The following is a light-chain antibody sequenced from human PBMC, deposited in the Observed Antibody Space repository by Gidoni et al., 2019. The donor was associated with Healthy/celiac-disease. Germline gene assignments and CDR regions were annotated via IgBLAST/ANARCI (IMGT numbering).Light chain of an antibody. Sequence: DIQMTQSPSTLSASVGDRVTITCRASQSISSWLAWYQQNPGKAPKLLIYDASSLESGVPSRFSGSGSGTEFTLTSSSLQPDDFATYYCQQYNSYSPSWTFGQGTKVEIK. CDR1: QSISSW. J-gene: IGKJ1*01. CDR3: QQYNSYSPSWT. V-gene: IGKV1-5*01. CDR2: DAS.